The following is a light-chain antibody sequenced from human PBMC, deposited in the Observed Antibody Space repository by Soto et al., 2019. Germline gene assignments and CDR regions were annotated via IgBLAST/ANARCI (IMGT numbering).Light chain of an antibody. Sequence: IVLTQSPGTLSLPPGERAALSCRASQNIRSNFLAWYQQRPGQAPRLLIFGVSSRATGIPDRFSGSGSGTDFTLTISRLEPEDFAVYFCQQYGTSPLAFGGGTKVEIK. CDR1: QNIRSNF. V-gene: IGKV3-20*01. CDR2: GVS. CDR3: QQYGTSPLA. J-gene: IGKJ4*01.